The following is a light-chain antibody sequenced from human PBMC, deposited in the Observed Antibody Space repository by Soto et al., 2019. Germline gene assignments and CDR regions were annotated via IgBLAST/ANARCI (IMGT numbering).Light chain of an antibody. Sequence: QSVLTQPPSASGTPGQRVTMSWSGSSSNIGSNTVNWYQQLPGTAPKLVMYSNNLRPSGVPDRFSGSKSGTSASLAISGLQSEDEADYYCAAWDDSLNGYVFGTGTKLTVL. J-gene: IGLJ1*01. CDR2: SNN. V-gene: IGLV1-44*01. CDR3: AAWDDSLNGYV. CDR1: SSNIGSNT.